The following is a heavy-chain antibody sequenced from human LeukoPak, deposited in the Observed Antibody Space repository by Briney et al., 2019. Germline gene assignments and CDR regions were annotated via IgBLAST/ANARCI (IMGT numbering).Heavy chain of an antibody. CDR1: GFTVSSNY. Sequence: GGSLRLXCAASGFTVSSNYMHWVRQAPGRGLEWVSIIYSGGTTYHADSVKGRFTISRDNSKNTVYLQMNSLRAEDTALYYCARGEMATVVDYWGQATLVTVSS. V-gene: IGHV3-53*01. CDR3: ARGEMATVVDY. CDR2: IYSGGTT. J-gene: IGHJ4*02. D-gene: IGHD5-24*01.